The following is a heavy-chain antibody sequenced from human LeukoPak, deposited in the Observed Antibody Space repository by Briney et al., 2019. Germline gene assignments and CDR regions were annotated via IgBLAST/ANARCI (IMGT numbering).Heavy chain of an antibody. J-gene: IGHJ4*02. CDR3: ERGYGWLPFDH. Sequence: GGSLRLSCAASGFTVSTNYISWVRQAAGKGREWVSVIYSGGNTYYADSVRGRLKISRDSSKTTVYLQMARLRAEDKAVYYCERGYGWLPFDHWGQGTRVTVSS. CDR1: GFTVSTNY. CDR2: IYSGGNT. D-gene: IGHD5-12*01. V-gene: IGHV3-53*01.